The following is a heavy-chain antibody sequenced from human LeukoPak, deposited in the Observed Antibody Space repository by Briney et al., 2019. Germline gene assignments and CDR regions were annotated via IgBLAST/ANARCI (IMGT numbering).Heavy chain of an antibody. CDR2: ISSSGSTI. D-gene: IGHD6-19*01. CDR1: GFTFSSYE. V-gene: IGHV3-48*03. Sequence: GGSLRLSCAASGFTFSSYEMNWVRQAPGKGLEWVSYISSSGSTIYYADSVKGRFTISRDNAKNSLYLQMNSLRAEDTAVYHCARDTASSGWPHYGMDVWGQGTTVTVSS. CDR3: ARDTASSGWPHYGMDV. J-gene: IGHJ6*02.